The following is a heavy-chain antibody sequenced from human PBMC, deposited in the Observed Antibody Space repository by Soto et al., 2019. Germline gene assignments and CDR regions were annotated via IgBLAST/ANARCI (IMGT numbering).Heavy chain of an antibody. CDR1: GYTFTSYG. V-gene: IGHV1-18*01. CDR3: ARDYKRYYDSFHWYYGMDV. CDR2: ISAYNGNT. Sequence: QVQLVQSGAEVKKPGASVKVSCKASGYTFTSYGISWVRQAPGQGLEWMGWISAYNGNTNYAQKLQGRVSMTTDTSTSTVYMELRSLRSDDTAVYYCARDYKRYYDSFHWYYGMDVWGQGTTVTVSS. J-gene: IGHJ6*02. D-gene: IGHD3-3*01.